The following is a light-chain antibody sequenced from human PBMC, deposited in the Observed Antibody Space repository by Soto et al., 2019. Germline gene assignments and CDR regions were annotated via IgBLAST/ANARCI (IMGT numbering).Light chain of an antibody. V-gene: IGKV1-5*01. CDR2: DAS. Sequence: DIQMTQSPFTLSASVGDRVTITCRASQNINGWLAWYQQKSGKAPKLLIFDASNLASGLPSRFSGSGSGTEFTLTISSLQPDDAATYYCQQYNRYSWTFGQGTKVEIK. CDR3: QQYNRYSWT. CDR1: QNINGW. J-gene: IGKJ1*01.